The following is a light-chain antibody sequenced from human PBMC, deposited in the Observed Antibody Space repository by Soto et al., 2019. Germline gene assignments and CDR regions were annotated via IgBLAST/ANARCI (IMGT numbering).Light chain of an antibody. CDR2: DAS. CDR1: QSVGSY. V-gene: IGKV3-11*01. Sequence: EIVLTQSPATLSLSPVERATLSCRASQSVGSYLAWYQHKPGQAPRLLIYDASSRATGIPARFGGSGSGTDFTLTISSLEPEDFAVYYCQQRSNWPSISFGQGTRLEIK. CDR3: QQRSNWPSIS. J-gene: IGKJ5*01.